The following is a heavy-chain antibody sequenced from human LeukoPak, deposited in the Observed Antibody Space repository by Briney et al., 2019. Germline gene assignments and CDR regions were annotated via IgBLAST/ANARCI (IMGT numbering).Heavy chain of an antibody. CDR1: GGSISSGNYY. V-gene: IGHV4-30-4*01. CDR3: ARGGLSGYYYFMDV. J-gene: IGHJ6*02. CDR2: IYYSGST. Sequence: SETLSLTCTVSGGSISSGNYYWTWIRQPPGKGLEWIGYIYYSGSTYYNPSLKSRVTISVGTSKNQFSLKMSSVTVADTAVYFCARGGLSGYYYFMDVWGQGTTVTVSS. D-gene: IGHD3-10*01.